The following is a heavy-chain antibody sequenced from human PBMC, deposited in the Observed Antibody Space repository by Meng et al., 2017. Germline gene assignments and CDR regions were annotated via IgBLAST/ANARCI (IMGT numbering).Heavy chain of an antibody. J-gene: IGHJ4*02. CDR3: ARGQNWNYFGFFDY. Sequence: GLMVESGGGVVQPGRSLRLSCAGSGFTFSSHVFHWVRQAPGKGLEWLTMISYDGSNKYYADSVKGRFTISRDNSKNTLYLQMNSLRAEDTAVYYCARGQNWNYFGFFDYWGQGTLVTVSS. CDR2: ISYDGSNK. CDR1: GFTFSSHV. D-gene: IGHD1-7*01. V-gene: IGHV3-30*11.